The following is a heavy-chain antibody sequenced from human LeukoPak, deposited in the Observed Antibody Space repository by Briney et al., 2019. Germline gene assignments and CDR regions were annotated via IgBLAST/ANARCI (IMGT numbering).Heavy chain of an antibody. J-gene: IGHJ4*02. D-gene: IGHD6-13*01. Sequence: ASVKVSCKASGYTFTSYGISWVRQAPGQGLEWMGWISAYNGNTNYAQKLQGRVTMTTDTSTSTAYMELRSLRSDDTAVYYCARDLPYSSSWESIDYWGQGTLVTVST. V-gene: IGHV1-18*01. CDR2: ISAYNGNT. CDR3: ARDLPYSSSWESIDY. CDR1: GYTFTSYG.